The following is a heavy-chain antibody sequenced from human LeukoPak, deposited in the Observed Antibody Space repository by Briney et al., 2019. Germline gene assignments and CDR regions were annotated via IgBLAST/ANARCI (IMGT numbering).Heavy chain of an antibody. CDR2: ISGSGGST. Sequence: GGSLRLSCAASGFTFSSYAMSWVRQAPGHGLESVSAISGSGGSTYYADSVKGRFTISRDNSKNTLYLQMNSLRAEDTAVYYCAKDPRITMVRGVNWFDPWGQGTLVTVSS. CDR3: AKDPRITMVRGVNWFDP. CDR1: GFTFSSYA. V-gene: IGHV3-23*01. D-gene: IGHD3-10*01. J-gene: IGHJ5*02.